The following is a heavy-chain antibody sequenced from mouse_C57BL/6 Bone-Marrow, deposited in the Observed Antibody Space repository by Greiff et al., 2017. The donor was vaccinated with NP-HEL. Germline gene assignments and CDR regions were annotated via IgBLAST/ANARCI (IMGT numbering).Heavy chain of an antibody. J-gene: IGHJ4*01. Sequence: EVKLVESGEGLVKPGGSLKLSCAASGFTFSSYAMSWVRQTPEQRLEWVAYISSGGDYIYYADTVKGRFTLSRDNARNTTYLQMSSLKSEDTAMYYCTRDEGDGYCYAMDYWGQGTSVTVSS. CDR2: ISSGGDYI. CDR3: TRDEGDGYCYAMDY. V-gene: IGHV5-9-1*02. D-gene: IGHD2-3*01. CDR1: GFTFSSYA.